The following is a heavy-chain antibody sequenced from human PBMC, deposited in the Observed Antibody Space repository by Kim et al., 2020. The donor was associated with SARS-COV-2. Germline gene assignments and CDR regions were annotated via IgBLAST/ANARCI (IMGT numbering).Heavy chain of an antibody. Sequence: AQKFQGRVTITRDTSRSTAYLELSSLRSEDTAVYYCARSPDIVATISLDYWGQGTLVTVSS. V-gene: IGHV1-3*01. J-gene: IGHJ4*02. CDR3: ARSPDIVATISLDY. D-gene: IGHD5-12*01.